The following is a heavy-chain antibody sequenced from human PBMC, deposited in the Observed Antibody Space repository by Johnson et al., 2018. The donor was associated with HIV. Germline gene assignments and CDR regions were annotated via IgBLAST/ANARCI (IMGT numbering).Heavy chain of an antibody. CDR1: GFTFSSYG. CDR2: ISYDGSNR. Sequence: QVQLVESGGGVVQPGRSLRLSCAASGFTFSSYGMHWVRQAPGKGLEWVAVISYDGSNRYYADSVKGRFTISRDNSKNTLYLQMNSLKTEDTAVYYCTTPSGDYLGAFDIWGQGTMVTVSS. D-gene: IGHD4-17*01. V-gene: IGHV3-30*03. CDR3: TTPSGDYLGAFDI. J-gene: IGHJ3*02.